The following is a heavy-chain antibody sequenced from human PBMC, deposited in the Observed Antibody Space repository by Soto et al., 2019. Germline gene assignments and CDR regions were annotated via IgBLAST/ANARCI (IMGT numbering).Heavy chain of an antibody. V-gene: IGHV3-23*01. CDR3: AKDPPGLSGYSGYDPFPVYYFDY. Sequence: PGGSLRLSCAASGFTFSSYAMSWVRQAPGKGLEWVSAISGSGGSTYYADSVKGRFTISRDNSKNTLYLQMNSLRAEDTAVYYCAKDPPGLSGYSGYDPFPVYYFDYWGQGTLVTVSS. CDR1: GFTFSSYA. J-gene: IGHJ4*02. D-gene: IGHD5-12*01. CDR2: ISGSGGST.